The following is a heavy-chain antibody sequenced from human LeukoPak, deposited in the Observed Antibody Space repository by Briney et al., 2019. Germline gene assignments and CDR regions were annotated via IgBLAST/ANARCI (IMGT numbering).Heavy chain of an antibody. Sequence: ASVKVSCKTSGYTFIHYYMHWVRQASGEGFEWMGIVDPSGDIATYAQKFQGRVTLTTDTSTSTFYMELSSLRSEDAAIYYCARDSFGVRGFDHWGQGTPVTVSS. J-gene: IGHJ4*02. D-gene: IGHD3-10*01. CDR3: ARDSFGVRGFDH. V-gene: IGHV1-46*01. CDR2: VDPSGDIA. CDR1: GYTFIHYY.